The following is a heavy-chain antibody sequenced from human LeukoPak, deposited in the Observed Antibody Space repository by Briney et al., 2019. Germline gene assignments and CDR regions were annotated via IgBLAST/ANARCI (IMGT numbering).Heavy chain of an antibody. CDR2: ISGSGGST. D-gene: IGHD3-10*01. J-gene: IGHJ5*02. Sequence: GGSLRLSCAASGFTFSSYAMSWVRQAPGKGLEWVSAISGSGGSTYYADSVKGRFTISRDNSKNTLCLQMNSLRAEDTAVYYCAKGSYGSGSYPRNNWFDPWGQGTLVTVSS. CDR3: AKGSYGSGSYPRNNWFDP. CDR1: GFTFSSYA. V-gene: IGHV3-23*01.